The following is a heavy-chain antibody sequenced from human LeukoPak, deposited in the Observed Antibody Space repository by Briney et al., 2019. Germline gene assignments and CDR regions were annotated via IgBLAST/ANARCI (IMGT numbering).Heavy chain of an antibody. CDR3: ARARFEVYTMRSCYYGMDV. CDR1: GGSFSGYF. V-gene: IGHV4-34*01. CDR2: INDSEST. J-gene: IGHJ6*02. Sequence: KPSETLSLTCAVYGGSFSGYFWSWIRQPPGKGLEWIGEINDSESTSYAPSLKNRVTISLDTSKNQFSLKMFSLTAADTAVYYCARARFEVYTMRSCYYGMDVWGQGTTVIVSS. D-gene: IGHD2-2*02.